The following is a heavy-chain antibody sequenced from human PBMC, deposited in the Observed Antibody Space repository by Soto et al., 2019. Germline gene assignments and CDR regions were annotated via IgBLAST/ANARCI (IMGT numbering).Heavy chain of an antibody. Sequence: PAVSLILSCAASGFTFSSYAMNWVRQAPGKGLEWVSTFYNSDGLTYYSYSVKGRFTISRDNSKNTLFLQMNSLRPEDTAVYYCAKVRDTTMDMNFDYWGQGTLVTVHS. CDR3: AKVRDTTMDMNFDY. J-gene: IGHJ4*02. D-gene: IGHD5-18*01. CDR1: GFTFSSYA. V-gene: IGHV3-23*01. CDR2: FYNSDGLT.